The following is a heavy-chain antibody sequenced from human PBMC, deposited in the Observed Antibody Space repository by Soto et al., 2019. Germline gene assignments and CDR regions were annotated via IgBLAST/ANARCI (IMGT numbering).Heavy chain of an antibody. Sequence: VSVKLSCKASGYTITIYGISWVRQNPKQGLEWMGWINVYNGNTKYAQKVQGRVTMTTDTSTSTAYMELRSLRSDDTAVYYCARGVGSGSYYNQYNWFDPWGQGTLVTVS. V-gene: IGHV1-18*01. J-gene: IGHJ5*02. D-gene: IGHD3-10*01. CDR1: GYTITIYG. CDR3: ARGVGSGSYYNQYNWFDP. CDR2: INVYNGNT.